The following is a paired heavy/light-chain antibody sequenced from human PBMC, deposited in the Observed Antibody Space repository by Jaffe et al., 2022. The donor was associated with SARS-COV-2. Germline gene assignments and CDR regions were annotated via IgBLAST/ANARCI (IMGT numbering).Light chain of an antibody. CDR1: QSVGSK. CDR2: GAS. J-gene: IGKJ1*01. CDR3: HQYNNWPPWT. V-gene: IGKV3-15*01. Sequence: EIVMTQSPATLSVSPGERATLSCRASQSVGSKLAWYQEKPGQAPRLLIYGASTRATGIPARFSGSGSGTEFTLTINSLQSEDFAVYYCHQYNNWPPWTFGQGTKVEIK.
Heavy chain of an antibody. V-gene: IGHV3-21*01. CDR2: ISRTSDYI. Sequence: EVHLVESGGGLVKPGGSLRLSCAASGFTFSSYTMNWVRQAPGKGLEWVSSISRTSDYIYYADSVKGRFTISRDNAKKSLYLQMNSLRAEDTAVYYCARDVNDSSGYYGDAFEIGGQGTMVTVSS. J-gene: IGHJ3*02. CDR3: ARDVNDSSGYYGDAFEI. D-gene: IGHD3-22*01. CDR1: GFTFSSYT.